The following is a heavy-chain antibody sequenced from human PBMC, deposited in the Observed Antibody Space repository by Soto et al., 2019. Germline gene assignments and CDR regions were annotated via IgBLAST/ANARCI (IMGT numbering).Heavy chain of an antibody. V-gene: IGHV3-30-3*01. CDR3: AKDGVVKYCYYGMDV. CDR1: EFTFSNHA. D-gene: IGHD2-2*01. Sequence: QVQLVESGGGVVQPGRSLILSCAASEFTFSNHAMHWVRQAPGKGLEWVAGISYDGNNKYYADSVKGRFTISRDNSKNTMNLQMNSLRTEDTAVYYCAKDGVVKYCYYGMDVWGQGTTVTVSS. CDR2: ISYDGNNK. J-gene: IGHJ6*02.